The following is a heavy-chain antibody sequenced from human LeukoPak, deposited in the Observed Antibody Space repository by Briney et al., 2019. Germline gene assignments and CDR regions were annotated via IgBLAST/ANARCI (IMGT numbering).Heavy chain of an antibody. Sequence: GGSLRLSCAVSGFTFSSEAMGWVRQLPGGGLEWVSTISPAGGTTYYADSVKGRFTISRDNSKNTLYMQMNSLRGEDTAVYYCAKGLEGYEFYCYYYMDVWGKGTTVTVSS. CDR3: AKGLEGYEFYCYYYMDV. J-gene: IGHJ6*03. CDR1: GFTFSSEA. CDR2: ISPAGGTT. V-gene: IGHV3-23*01. D-gene: IGHD2-15*01.